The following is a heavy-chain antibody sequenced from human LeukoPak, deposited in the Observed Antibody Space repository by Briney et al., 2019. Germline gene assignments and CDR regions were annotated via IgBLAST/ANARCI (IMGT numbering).Heavy chain of an antibody. J-gene: IGHJ4*02. CDR3: AKKVQLWPGGGEIDY. CDR1: GFTFSSYA. D-gene: IGHD5-18*01. CDR2: ISGSGGST. Sequence: GGSLRLSCAASGFTFSSYAMSWVRQAPGKGLEWVSAISGSGGSTYYADSVKGRFTISRDNSKNTLYLQMNSLRAEDTAVYYCAKKVQLWPGGGEIDYWGQGTLVTVSS. V-gene: IGHV3-23*01.